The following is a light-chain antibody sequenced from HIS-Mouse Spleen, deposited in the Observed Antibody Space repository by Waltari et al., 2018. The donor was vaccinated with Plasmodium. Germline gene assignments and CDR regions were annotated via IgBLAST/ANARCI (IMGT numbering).Light chain of an antibody. CDR1: STDVGGYNY. CDR2: DVS. J-gene: IGLJ2*01. V-gene: IGLV2-11*01. CDR3: CSYAGSYTLV. Sequence: SALPQPRSVSGSPGQSVTISCTGTSTDVGGYNYVPWYQQHPGKAPKLMIYDVSKRPSGVPDRFSGSKSGNTASLTISGLQAEDEADYYCCSYAGSYTLVFGGGTKLTVL.